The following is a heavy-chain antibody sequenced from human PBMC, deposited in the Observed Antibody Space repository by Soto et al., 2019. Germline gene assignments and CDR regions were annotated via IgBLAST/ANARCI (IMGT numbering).Heavy chain of an antibody. CDR1: GFTFGDYA. J-gene: IGHJ4*02. CDR3: TRVTPIMITFGGVTGWKTTLSLVTTDYGDYYFDY. CDR2: IRSKAYGGTT. V-gene: IGHV3-49*03. Sequence: GGSLRLSCTASGFTFGDYAMSWFRQAPGKGLEWVGFIRSKAYGGTTEYAASVKGRFTISRDDSNSIAYLQMNSLKTEDTAVYYCTRVTPIMITFGGVTGWKTTLSLVTTDYGDYYFDYWGQGTLVTVSS. D-gene: IGHD3-16*01.